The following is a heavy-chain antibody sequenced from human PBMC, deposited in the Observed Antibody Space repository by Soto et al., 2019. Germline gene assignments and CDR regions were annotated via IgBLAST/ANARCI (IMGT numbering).Heavy chain of an antibody. D-gene: IGHD2-2*01. CDR1: GGSFSGYY. J-gene: IGHJ4*02. Sequence: SETLSLTCAVYGGSFSGYYWSWIRQPPGKGLEWIGEVCRSGSTNYNPSLKSRVTISVDTSKNQFSLRLTSVTAADTAVYFCARVRTEYAGLDYWGQGTLVTVSS. CDR2: VCRSGST. CDR3: ARVRTEYAGLDY. V-gene: IGHV4-34*01.